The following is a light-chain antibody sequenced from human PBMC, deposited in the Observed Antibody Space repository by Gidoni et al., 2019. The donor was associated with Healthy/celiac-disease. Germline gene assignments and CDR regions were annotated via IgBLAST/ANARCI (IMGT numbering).Light chain of an antibody. CDR3: SSYTSSSTLVV. CDR2: EVS. V-gene: IGLV2-14*01. Sequence: QSALTQPASVSGSPGPSITIPGTGTSSDVCCYNYVSWYQQHPGKAPKLIIYEVSNRPSWVSNRFSGSKSGNTASLTISGLQAEDEADYYCSSYTSSSTLVVFGGGTKLTVL. J-gene: IGLJ2*01. CDR1: SSDVCCYNY.